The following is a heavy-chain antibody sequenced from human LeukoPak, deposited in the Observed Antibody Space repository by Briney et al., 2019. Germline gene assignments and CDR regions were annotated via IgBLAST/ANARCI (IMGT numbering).Heavy chain of an antibody. D-gene: IGHD4-17*01. CDR2: ISWNGGRI. V-gene: IGHV3-9*01. J-gene: IGHJ1*01. Sequence: GGSLRLSCAASGFTFDDYAMHWVRQVPGKGLEWVSGISWNGGRIDYADSVKGRFTISRDNGKKSLYLQMNSLRREDTAFYYCAKGGPTTTVTTGYFQKWGQGTLVTVSS. CDR1: GFTFDDYA. CDR3: AKGGPTTTVTTGYFQK.